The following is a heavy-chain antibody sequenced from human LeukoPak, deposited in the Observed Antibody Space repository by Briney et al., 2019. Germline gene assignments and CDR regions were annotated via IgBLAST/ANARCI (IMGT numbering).Heavy chain of an antibody. V-gene: IGHV3-7*03. J-gene: IGHJ4*02. Sequence: GGSLRLSCAASGFTFSSYWMSWVRQAPGKGLEWVANIKQDGSEKYYVDSVKGRFTISRDNAKNSLYLQMNSLKTEDTAVYYCTSGYSGSYSLDYWGQGTLVTVSS. CDR3: TSGYSGSYSLDY. CDR2: IKQDGSEK. D-gene: IGHD1-26*01. CDR1: GFTFSSYW.